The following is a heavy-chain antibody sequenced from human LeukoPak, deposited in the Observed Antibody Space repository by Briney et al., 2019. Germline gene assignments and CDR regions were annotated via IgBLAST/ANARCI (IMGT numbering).Heavy chain of an antibody. Sequence: PGGSLRLSCAASGFTFSSYEMNWVGHAPGKGLHWVSYISSSGSTIYYADSVKGRFTISRDNAKNSLYLQMNSLRAEDTAVYYCARDSYYDSARAAFDIWGQGTMVTVSS. CDR3: ARDSYYDSARAAFDI. V-gene: IGHV3-48*03. J-gene: IGHJ3*02. CDR1: GFTFSSYE. D-gene: IGHD3-22*01. CDR2: ISSSGSTI.